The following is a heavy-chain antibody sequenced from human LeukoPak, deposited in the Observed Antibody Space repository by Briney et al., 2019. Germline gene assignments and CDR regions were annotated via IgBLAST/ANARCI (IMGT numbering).Heavy chain of an antibody. CDR2: IYPGDSDT. D-gene: IGHD3-3*01. V-gene: IGHV5-51*01. J-gene: IGHJ4*02. CDR3: ARQSYDFWSGPTRYFDY. Sequence: KPGESLNISCKGSGYSFTSYWIGWVRPMPGNGLEWMGIIYPGDSDTRYSPSFQGQVTISADKSISTAYLQWSSLKASDTAMYYCARQSYDFWSGPTRYFDYWGQGTLVTVSS. CDR1: GYSFTSYW.